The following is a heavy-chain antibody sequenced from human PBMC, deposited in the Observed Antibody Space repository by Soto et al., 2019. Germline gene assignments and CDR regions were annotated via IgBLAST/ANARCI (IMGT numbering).Heavy chain of an antibody. CDR3: AKATTVTTKVDY. J-gene: IGHJ4*02. Sequence: GGSLRLSCAASGFTFSSYAMSWVRQAPGKGLEWVSAISGSGGSAYYADSVKGRFTISRDNSKNTLYLQMNSLRAEDTAVYYCAKATTVTTKVDYWGQGTLVTVSS. V-gene: IGHV3-23*01. CDR1: GFTFSSYA. D-gene: IGHD4-17*01. CDR2: ISGSGGSA.